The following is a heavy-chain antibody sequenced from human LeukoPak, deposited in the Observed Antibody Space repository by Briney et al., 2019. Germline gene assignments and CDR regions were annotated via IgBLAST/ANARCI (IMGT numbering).Heavy chain of an antibody. CDR1: GGTFSSYA. Sequence: GSSVKVSCKASGGTFSSYAISWVRQATGQGLEWMGWMNPNSGNTGYAQKFQGRVTMTRNTSISTAYMELSSLRPEDTAVYYCARGTRIAATWGQGTLVTVSS. CDR2: MNPNSGNT. D-gene: IGHD6-25*01. V-gene: IGHV1-8*02. J-gene: IGHJ5*02. CDR3: ARGTRIAAT.